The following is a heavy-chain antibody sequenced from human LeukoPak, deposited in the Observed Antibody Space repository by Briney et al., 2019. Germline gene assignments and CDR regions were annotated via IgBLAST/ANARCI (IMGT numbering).Heavy chain of an antibody. Sequence: PSETLSLTCTVSGGSISSGGYYWSWVRQAPGKGLEWVSLIDKAGGATYYADSVKGRFTMSRDNSKSTLSLQMNSLRVEDTAVYYCARDLDSSGLWDVSEWGQGTLVTVSS. CDR2: IDKAGGAT. CDR3: ARDLDSSGLWDVSE. D-gene: IGHD6-19*01. J-gene: IGHJ4*02. V-gene: IGHV3-53*01. CDR1: GGSISSGGYY.